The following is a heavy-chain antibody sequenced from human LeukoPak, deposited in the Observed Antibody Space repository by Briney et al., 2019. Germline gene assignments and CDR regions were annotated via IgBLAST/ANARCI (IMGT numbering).Heavy chain of an antibody. CDR1: GYTFTSYG. Sequence: ASVKVSCKASGYTFTSYGISWVRQAPGQGLEWMGWISAYNGNTNYAQKLQGRVTMTTDTSTSTAYMELRSLRSDDTAVYYCARGTVAGSGADYYYYMDVWGKGTTVTVSS. V-gene: IGHV1-18*01. CDR3: ARGTVAGSGADYYYYMDV. CDR2: ISAYNGNT. J-gene: IGHJ6*03. D-gene: IGHD6-19*01.